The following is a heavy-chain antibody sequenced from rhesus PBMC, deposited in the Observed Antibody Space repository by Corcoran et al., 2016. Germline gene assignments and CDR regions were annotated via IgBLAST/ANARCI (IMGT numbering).Heavy chain of an antibody. CDR1: GGSISSDYNS. CDR3: VKHSVSVYGSCDY. D-gene: IGHD3-22*01. V-gene: IGHV4-122*02. CDR2: LTYTGST. Sequence: QVQLQESGPGLVKPSETLSLTCAVSGGSISSDYNSWSWIRQPPGKGLEWIGYLTYTGSTNYNPTLKSRCTLSRDTSKNQFSLKLTSGTAADSAVYYCVKHSVSVYGSCDYWGQGVLVTVSA. J-gene: IGHJ4*01.